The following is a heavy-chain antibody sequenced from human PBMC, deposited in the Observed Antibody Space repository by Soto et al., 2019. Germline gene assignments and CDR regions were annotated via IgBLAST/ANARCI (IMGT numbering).Heavy chain of an antibody. CDR1: GGTFSSYA. CDR2: IIPIFGTA. Sequence: SVKVSCKASGGTFSSYAISCVRQAPGQGLEWMGGIIPIFGTANYAQKFQGRVTITADESTSTAYMELSSLRSEDTAVYYCARDHHGDYSSDYWGQGTLVTVSS. J-gene: IGHJ4*02. CDR3: ARDHHGDYSSDY. V-gene: IGHV1-69*13. D-gene: IGHD2-21*02.